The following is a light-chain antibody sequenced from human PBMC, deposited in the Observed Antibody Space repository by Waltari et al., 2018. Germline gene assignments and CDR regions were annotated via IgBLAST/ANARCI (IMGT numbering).Light chain of an antibody. J-gene: IGKJ4*01. Sequence: DIQLTQSPSFVSASVGDTVSISCRASQGIANWLAWYQQEPGKAPRLLIYVASELESGVPSRFSGSGSGTDFTLTISNLQPEDFATYYCQQSHSFPSFGGGTKVEIK. CDR2: VAS. CDR1: QGIANW. CDR3: QQSHSFPS. V-gene: IGKV1-12*02.